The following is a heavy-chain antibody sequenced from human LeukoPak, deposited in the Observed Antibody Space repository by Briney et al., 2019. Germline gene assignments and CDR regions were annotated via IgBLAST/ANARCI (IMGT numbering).Heavy chain of an antibody. CDR3: ARGTRSLFCFDY. J-gene: IGHJ4*02. CDR1: GFTFSTYA. D-gene: IGHD3-16*01. Sequence: GGSLRLSCAASGFTFSTYAMSWVRQAPGKGLEWVSTSSGNGGSTYYAEAVKGRFTISRDNSKNTLYLQMNSLRVEDTAAYYCARGTRSLFCFDYWGQGTLVTVSS. V-gene: IGHV3-23*01. CDR2: SSGNGGST.